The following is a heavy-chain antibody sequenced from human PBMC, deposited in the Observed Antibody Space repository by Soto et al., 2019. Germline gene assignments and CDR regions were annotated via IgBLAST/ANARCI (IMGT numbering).Heavy chain of an antibody. CDR3: ARPHSDYDFWSDYGMDV. D-gene: IGHD3-3*01. Sequence: SETLSLTCAVYGGSFSGYYWSWIRQPPGKGLEWIGEINHSGSTNYNPSLKSRATISVDTSKNQFSLKLSSVTAADTAVYYCARPHSDYDFWSDYGMDVWGQGTTVTVS. J-gene: IGHJ6*02. CDR1: GGSFSGYY. V-gene: IGHV4-34*01. CDR2: INHSGST.